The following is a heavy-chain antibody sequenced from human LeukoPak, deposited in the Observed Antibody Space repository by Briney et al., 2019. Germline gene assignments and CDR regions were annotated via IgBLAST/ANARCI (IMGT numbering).Heavy chain of an antibody. V-gene: IGHV1-69*05. CDR3: ARGPYLNY. D-gene: IGHD2-2*01. J-gene: IGHJ4*02. Sequence: GSSVKVSCKASGGTFSSYAISWVRQAPGQGLEWMGGIIPIFGTANYAQKFQGRVTMTRDMSTGTVYMELSSLRSEDTAVYYCARGPYLNYWGQGTLVTVSS. CDR1: GGTFSSYA. CDR2: IIPIFGTA.